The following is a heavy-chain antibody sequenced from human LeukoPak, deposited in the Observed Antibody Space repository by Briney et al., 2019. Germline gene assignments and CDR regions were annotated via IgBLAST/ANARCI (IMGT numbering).Heavy chain of an antibody. D-gene: IGHD3-10*01. Sequence: PGRSLRLSCAASGFTFSSYAMHWVRQAPGKGLEWVAVISYDGSNKYYADSVKGRFTISRDNAKNSLYLQMNSLRAEDTALYYCAKDSYGSGSYSFDYWGQGTLVTVSS. CDR2: ISYDGSNK. CDR1: GFTFSSYA. J-gene: IGHJ4*02. CDR3: AKDSYGSGSYSFDY. V-gene: IGHV3-30*04.